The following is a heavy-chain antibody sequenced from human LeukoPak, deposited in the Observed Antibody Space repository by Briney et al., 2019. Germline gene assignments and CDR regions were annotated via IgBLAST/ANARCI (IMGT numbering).Heavy chain of an antibody. V-gene: IGHV3-48*01. D-gene: IGHD1-14*01. CDR2: ISSSSSTI. Sequence: GGSLRLSCAASGFTFSSYSMNWVRQAPGKGLEWVSYISSSSSTIYYADSVKGRFTISRDNAKISLYLQMNSLRAEDTAVYYCARVYRRYFDYWGQGTLVTVSS. CDR3: ARVYRRYFDY. J-gene: IGHJ4*02. CDR1: GFTFSSYS.